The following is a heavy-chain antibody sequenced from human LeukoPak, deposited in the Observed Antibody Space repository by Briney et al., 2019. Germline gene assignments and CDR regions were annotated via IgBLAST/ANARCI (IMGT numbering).Heavy chain of an antibody. CDR1: GFTFSDYA. CDR2: ISYDGNTK. CDR3: GKDPNGNFIGAFDF. V-gene: IGHV3-30*04. Sequence: GGSLRLSCAASGFTFSDYAMHWVRQAPGKGLEWVAVISYDGNTKYYTDSVKGRFTISRDNSKGTLYLQMDSLRVEDTAVYYCGKDPNGNFIGAFDFWGQGTMVTVSS. D-gene: IGHD4-23*01. J-gene: IGHJ3*01.